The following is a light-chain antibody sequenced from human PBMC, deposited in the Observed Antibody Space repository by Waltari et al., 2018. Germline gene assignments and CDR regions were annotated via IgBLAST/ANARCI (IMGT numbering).Light chain of an antibody. V-gene: IGKV3-11*01. Sequence: IVLTLYPATLSLSRGERAPVSCRASQSIGSYLAWYQQKPGQAPRLLIYDASNRATGMPARFSGSGSWTDFTLTISSLEAEDFAVYYCQQRSNWPLSFGGGTTVEIK. CDR1: QSIGSY. J-gene: IGKJ4*01. CDR3: QQRSNWPLS. CDR2: DAS.